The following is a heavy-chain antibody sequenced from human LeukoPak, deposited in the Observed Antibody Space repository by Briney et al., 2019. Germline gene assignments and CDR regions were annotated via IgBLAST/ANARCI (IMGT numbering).Heavy chain of an antibody. V-gene: IGHV3-7*01. D-gene: IGHD3-10*01. CDR1: GFNFRDHW. CDR3: AGSFGDVKNF. J-gene: IGHJ4*01. Sequence: GGSLRLSCAGSGFNFRDHWMSWLRQAPEKGPEWVAHIKPDGSEKYYVDSVKGRLIISRDDARNSLSLQMNSLRAEDTAVYYCAGSFGDVKNFWGQGTLVTVSS. CDR2: IKPDGSEK.